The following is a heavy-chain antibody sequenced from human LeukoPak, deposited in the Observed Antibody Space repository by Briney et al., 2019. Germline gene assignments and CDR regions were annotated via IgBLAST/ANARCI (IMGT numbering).Heavy chain of an antibody. CDR2: INHSGST. Sequence: SETLSLTCAVYGGSFSGYYWSWIRQPPGKGLEWIGEINHSGSTNYDPSLKSRVTISVDTSKNQFSLKLCPVTAADTAVYYCARRGGSSWYRIHYWGQGTLVTVSS. CDR1: GGSFSGYY. CDR3: ARRGGSSWYRIHY. J-gene: IGHJ4*02. D-gene: IGHD6-13*01. V-gene: IGHV4-34*01.